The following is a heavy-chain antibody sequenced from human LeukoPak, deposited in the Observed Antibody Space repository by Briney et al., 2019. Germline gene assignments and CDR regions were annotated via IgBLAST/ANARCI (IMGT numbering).Heavy chain of an antibody. CDR3: ARQRYFDWFFVY. V-gene: IGHV1-18*01. D-gene: IGHD3-9*01. CDR2: ISAYNGNT. Sequence: ASVKVSCKASGYTFTSYGISWVRQAPGQGLEWMGWISAYNGNTNYAQKLQGRVTMTTDTSTSTAYMELRSLRSDDTAAYYCARQRYFDWFFVYWGQGTLVTVSS. CDR1: GYTFTSYG. J-gene: IGHJ4*02.